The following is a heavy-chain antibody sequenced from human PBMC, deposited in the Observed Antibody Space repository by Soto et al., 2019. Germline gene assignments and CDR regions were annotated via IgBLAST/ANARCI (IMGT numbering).Heavy chain of an antibody. CDR3: ARQGSNGAYYYYGMDV. J-gene: IGHJ6*02. D-gene: IGHD2-8*01. Sequence: GESLKISCKGSGYRFSSYWIAWVRHMPGKGLEWMGIIYPGDSDTRYSPSFQGQVTMSVDKSNSTAYLHWSSLKASDTAMYYCARQGSNGAYYYYGMDVWGQGTTVTVS. CDR1: GYRFSSYW. CDR2: IYPGDSDT. V-gene: IGHV5-51*01.